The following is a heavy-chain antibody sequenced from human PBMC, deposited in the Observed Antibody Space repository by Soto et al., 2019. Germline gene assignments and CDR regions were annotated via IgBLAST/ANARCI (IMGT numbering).Heavy chain of an antibody. J-gene: IGHJ3*02. CDR1: GFTFSNAW. CDR2: IKTNTDGGTT. D-gene: IGHD4-17*01. CDR3: TTGSVKGAFDI. Sequence: GGSLRLSCAASGFTFSNAWMSWVRQAPGKGLEWVGRIKTNTDGGTTDYAALVKGRFTISRDDSINTLYLQMNSLKTEDTAVYYCTTGSVKGAFDIWGQGTMVTVSS. V-gene: IGHV3-15*01.